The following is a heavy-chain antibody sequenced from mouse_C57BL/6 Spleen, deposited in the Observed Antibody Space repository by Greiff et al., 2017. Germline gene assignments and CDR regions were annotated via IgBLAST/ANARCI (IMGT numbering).Heavy chain of an antibody. J-gene: IGHJ4*01. Sequence: EVKLVESGGGLVQPGGSLKLSCAASGFTFSDYYMYWIRQTPEKRLEWVAYISNGGGSTYYPATVKGRFTISRDNAKNTLYLQMSRLKSEDTAMYYCARGRGDYAMDYWGQGTSVTVSS. CDR2: ISNGGGST. V-gene: IGHV5-12*01. CDR3: ARGRGDYAMDY. CDR1: GFTFSDYY.